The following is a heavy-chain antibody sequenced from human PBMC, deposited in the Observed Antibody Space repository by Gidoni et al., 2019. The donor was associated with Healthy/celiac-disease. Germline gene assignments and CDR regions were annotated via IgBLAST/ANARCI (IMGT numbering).Heavy chain of an antibody. CDR3: AKDFPPLLGYFDY. J-gene: IGHJ4*02. V-gene: IGHV3-23*01. CDR1: GFTFSSYA. D-gene: IGHD1-26*01. Sequence: EVQLLESGGGLVQPGGSLRLSCAAHGFTFSSYAMIRDRQASGTGLEWVSAIRVSGSSTNYADSEKGRFTSSRDNSKNTLYLQMNSLRAEDTAVYYCAKDFPPLLGYFDYWSQGTLVTVSS. CDR2: IRVSGSST.